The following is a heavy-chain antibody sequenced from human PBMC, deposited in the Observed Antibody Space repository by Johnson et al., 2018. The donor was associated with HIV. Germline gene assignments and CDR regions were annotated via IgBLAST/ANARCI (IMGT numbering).Heavy chain of an antibody. CDR2: ISYDGSNK. Sequence: QMQLVESGGGLVQPGGSLRLSCAASGFTFSSYAMHWVRQAPGKGLEWVAVISYDGSNKYYADSVKGRFTISRDNSKNTLYLQMNSLRAEDTAVYYCAKASDGTWQHAFDIWGQGTMVTVSS. CDR1: GFTFSSYA. J-gene: IGHJ3*02. CDR3: AKASDGTWQHAFDI. D-gene: IGHD2-21*02. V-gene: IGHV3-30-3*01.